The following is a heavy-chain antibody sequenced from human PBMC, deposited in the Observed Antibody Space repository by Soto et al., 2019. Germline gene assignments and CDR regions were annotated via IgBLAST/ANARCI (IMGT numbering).Heavy chain of an antibody. J-gene: IGHJ6*03. CDR1: GFSLSTSGVG. Sequence: QITLKESGPTLVKPTQTLTLTCTFSGFSLSTSGVGVGWIRQPPGKALEWLALIYWDDDKRYSPSLKSRLTITKDTSKNQVVLTMTNMDPVETATYYCAHRPQAGVGADDYYMDVWGKGTTVTVSS. V-gene: IGHV2-5*02. CDR3: AHRPQAGVGADDYYMDV. D-gene: IGHD3-3*01. CDR2: IYWDDDK.